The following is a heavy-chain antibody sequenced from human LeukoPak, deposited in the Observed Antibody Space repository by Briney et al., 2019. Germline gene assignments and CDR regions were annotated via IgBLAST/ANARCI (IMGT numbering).Heavy chain of an antibody. V-gene: IGHV7-4-1*02. Sequence: ASVKVSCKASGYTFTSYAMNWVRQAPGQGLEWMGWINTNTGNPTYAQGFAGRFVFSLDTSVSTAYLQISSLKAEDTAVYYCARPRRLYSSSWYGLGYWGQGTLVTVSS. J-gene: IGHJ4*02. D-gene: IGHD6-13*01. CDR3: ARPRRLYSSSWYGLGY. CDR2: INTNTGNP. CDR1: GYTFTSYA.